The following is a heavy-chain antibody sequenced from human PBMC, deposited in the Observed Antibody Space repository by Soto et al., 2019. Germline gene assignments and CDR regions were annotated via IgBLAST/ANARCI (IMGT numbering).Heavy chain of an antibody. CDR1: GGFISSHY. J-gene: IGHJ1*01. D-gene: IGHD6-13*01. CDR2: IYFSGST. CDR3: ARDGYSSSWYAH. V-gene: IGHV4-59*11. Sequence: PSETQSLTCTFSGGFISSHYWSWIRQAPGKGLEWIGYIYFSGSTSYNPSLNSRVTISVDTSRNQFSLRLRSVTAADTAVYYCARDGYSSSWYAHWGQGTLVTVSS.